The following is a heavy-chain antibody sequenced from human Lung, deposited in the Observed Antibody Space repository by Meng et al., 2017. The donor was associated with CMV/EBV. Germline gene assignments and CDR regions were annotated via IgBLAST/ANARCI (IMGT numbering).Heavy chain of an antibody. CDR2: INHSGST. D-gene: IGHD1-7*01. CDR1: GGSFSGYY. V-gene: IGHV4-34*01. J-gene: IGHJ5*02. Sequence: SETLSLXCAVYGGSFSGYYWSWIRQPPGKGLEWIGEINHSGSTNYNPYLKSRVSISVDTSKNQFSLKLSSVTAADTAVYYCARGRVTGTTGGWFDPWGRGXLVTVSS. CDR3: ARGRVTGTTGGWFDP.